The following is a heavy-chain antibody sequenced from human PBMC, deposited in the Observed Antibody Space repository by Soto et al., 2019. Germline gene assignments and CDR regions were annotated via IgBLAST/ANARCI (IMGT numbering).Heavy chain of an antibody. CDR3: AKDICAYSSGSCYFDY. J-gene: IGHJ4*02. V-gene: IGHV3-23*01. Sequence: EVQLLQSGGGLVQPGGSLRLSCAASGFTFSSYVMSWVRQAPGKGLEWVSSISDSATSTYYTDSVKGRFSISRDNSKNTLYLQMNSLRAEDTAIYYCAKDICAYSSGSCYFDYWGQGTLVTVSS. CDR2: ISDSATST. D-gene: IGHD6-19*01. CDR1: GFTFSSYV.